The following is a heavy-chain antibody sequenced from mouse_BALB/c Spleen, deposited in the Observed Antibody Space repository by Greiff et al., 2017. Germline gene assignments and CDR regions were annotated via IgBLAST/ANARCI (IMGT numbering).Heavy chain of an antibody. V-gene: IGHV1S81*02. CDR1: GYTFTSYY. J-gene: IGHJ4*01. CDR3: TRRGYYGYDYYAMDY. Sequence: ESGAELVKPGASVKLSCKASGYTFTSYYMYWVKQRPGQGLEWIGEINPSNGGTNFNEKFKSKATLTVDKSSSTAYMQLSSLTSEDSAVYYCTRRGYYGYDYYAMDYWGQGTSVTVSS. D-gene: IGHD2-2*01. CDR2: INPSNGGT.